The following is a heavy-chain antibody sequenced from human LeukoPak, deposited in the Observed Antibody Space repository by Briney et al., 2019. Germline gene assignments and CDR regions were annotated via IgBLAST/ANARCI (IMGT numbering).Heavy chain of an antibody. D-gene: IGHD2-2*02. V-gene: IGHV1-69*05. CDR1: GGTFSSYA. Sequence: ASVTVSCKASGGTFSSYAISWVRQAPGQGLEWMGGIIPIFGTANYAQKFQGRVTITTDESTSTAYMELSSLRSEDTAVYYCASGGGTVVVPAAIGNWFDPWGQGTLVTVSS. CDR3: ASGGGTVVVPAAIGNWFDP. J-gene: IGHJ5*02. CDR2: IIPIFGTA.